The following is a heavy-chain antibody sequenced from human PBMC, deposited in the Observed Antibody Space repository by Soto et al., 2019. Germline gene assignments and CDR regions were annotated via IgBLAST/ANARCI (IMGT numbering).Heavy chain of an antibody. D-gene: IGHD4-17*01. CDR3: ARVGPVTTGVAYYSGMDV. V-gene: IGHV1-2*04. Sequence: ASVKVSCKASGYTFTGYYMHWVRQAPGQGLEWMGWINPNSGGTNYAQKFQGWVTMTRDTSISTAYMELSRLRSDDTAVYYCARVGPVTTGVAYYSGMDVWGQGTTVTVSS. CDR2: INPNSGGT. CDR1: GYTFTGYY. J-gene: IGHJ6*02.